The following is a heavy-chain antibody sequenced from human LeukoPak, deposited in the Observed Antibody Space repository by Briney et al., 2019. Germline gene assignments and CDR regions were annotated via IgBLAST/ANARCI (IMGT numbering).Heavy chain of an antibody. V-gene: IGHV6-1*01. CDR3: TRDPPNDQSYDL. CDR2: TYYRSKWFY. D-gene: IGHD1-1*01. CDR1: GDSVSNTGAA. Sequence: SQTLSLTCAISGDSVSNTGAAWNWVRQSPSRGLEWLGRTYYRSKWFYDYAVSVKSRIIISPDTSKNQFSLQLNSMTPEDTAMYYCTRDPPNDQSYDLWGQGTLVTVSS. J-gene: IGHJ5*02.